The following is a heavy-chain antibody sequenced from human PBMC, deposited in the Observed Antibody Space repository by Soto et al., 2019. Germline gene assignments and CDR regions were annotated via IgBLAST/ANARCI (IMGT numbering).Heavy chain of an antibody. CDR1: GFTFSSYA. CDR3: AKDPRYSSGWYVGGY. Sequence: EVQLLESGGGLVQPGGSLRLSCAASGFTFSSYAMSWVRQAPGKGLEWVSAISGSGGITYYADSVKGRFTISRDNSKNTLYLQMNSLRAEDTAVYYCAKDPRYSSGWYVGGYWGQGTLVTVSS. CDR2: ISGSGGIT. V-gene: IGHV3-23*01. D-gene: IGHD6-19*01. J-gene: IGHJ4*02.